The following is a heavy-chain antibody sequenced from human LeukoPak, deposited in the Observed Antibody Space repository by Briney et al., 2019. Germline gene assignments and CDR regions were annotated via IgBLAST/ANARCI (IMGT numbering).Heavy chain of an antibody. J-gene: IGHJ4*02. CDR1: GFIFSNYA. CDR2: ISSRGDST. Sequence: PGGSPRLSCAASGFIFSNYAMSWVRQVPGRGLEWVSTISSRGDSTYVADSVKGRFTISRDNSKNSLYLQMNTVRAEDTAVYYCVKGPRPDITVAHTVENWGQGTLVTVSS. V-gene: IGHV3-23*01. D-gene: IGHD6-19*01. CDR3: VKGPRPDITVAHTVEN.